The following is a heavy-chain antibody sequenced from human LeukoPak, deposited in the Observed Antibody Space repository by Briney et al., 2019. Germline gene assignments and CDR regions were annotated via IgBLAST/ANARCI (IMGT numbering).Heavy chain of an antibody. CDR1: GGSISSSSYY. Sequence: SETLSLTXTVSGGSISSSSYYWGWIRQPPGKGLEWIGSIYYSGSTYYNPSLKSRVTISVDTSKNQFSLKLSSVTAADTAVYYCAQILLATFDYWGQGTLVTVSS. J-gene: IGHJ4*02. CDR2: IYYSGST. V-gene: IGHV4-39*01. D-gene: IGHD1-26*01. CDR3: AQILLATFDY.